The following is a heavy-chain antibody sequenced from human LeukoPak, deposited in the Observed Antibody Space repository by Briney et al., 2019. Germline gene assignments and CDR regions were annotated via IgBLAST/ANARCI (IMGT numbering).Heavy chain of an antibody. Sequence: PGRSLRLSCAASGFTFSSYAMHWVRQAPGKGLEWVAVISYDGSNKYYADSVKGRFTISRDNSKNTLYLQMNSLRAEDTAVYYCARDGQTGDFWSGYRDSNWFDPWGQGTLVTVSS. V-gene: IGHV3-30-3*01. CDR3: ARDGQTGDFWSGYRDSNWFDP. J-gene: IGHJ5*02. CDR1: GFTFSSYA. D-gene: IGHD3-3*01. CDR2: ISYDGSNK.